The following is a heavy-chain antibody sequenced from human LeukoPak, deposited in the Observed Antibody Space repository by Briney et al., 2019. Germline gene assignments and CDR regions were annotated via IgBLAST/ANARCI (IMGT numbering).Heavy chain of an antibody. CDR1: GFSVSNNY. V-gene: IGHV3-30*18. CDR2: ISYDGSNK. Sequence: GGSLRLSCAASGFSVSNNYMSWVRQAPGKGLEWVAVISYDGSNKYYADSVKGRFTISRDNSKNTLYLEMNSLRAEDTAVYYCAKDPYSYGPYGMDVWGQGTTVTVSS. D-gene: IGHD5-18*01. CDR3: AKDPYSYGPYGMDV. J-gene: IGHJ6*02.